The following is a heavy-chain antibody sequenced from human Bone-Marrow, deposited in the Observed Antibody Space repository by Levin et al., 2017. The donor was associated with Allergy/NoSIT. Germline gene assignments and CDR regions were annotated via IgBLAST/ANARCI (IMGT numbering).Heavy chain of an antibody. Sequence: SETLSLTCAVYGGSFSGYYWSWIRQPPGKGLEWIGEINHSGSTNYNPSLKSRVTISVDTSKNQFSLKLSSVTAADTAVYYCARALISYGFEYYYYYGMDVWGQGTTVTVSS. CDR1: GGSFSGYY. CDR3: ARALISYGFEYYYYYGMDV. D-gene: IGHD5-18*01. CDR2: INHSGST. J-gene: IGHJ6*02. V-gene: IGHV4-34*01.